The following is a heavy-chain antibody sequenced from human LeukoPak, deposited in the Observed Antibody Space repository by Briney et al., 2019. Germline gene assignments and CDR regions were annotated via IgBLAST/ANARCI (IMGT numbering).Heavy chain of an antibody. Sequence: GASVTVSFKASGGTFSSYAISWVRQAPGQGLEWMGGIIPIFGTANYAQKFQGRVTITADESTSTAYVELSSLRSEDTAVYYCARDNDSSGYHGGRAFDIWGQGTMVTVSS. CDR3: ARDNDSSGYHGGRAFDI. J-gene: IGHJ3*02. D-gene: IGHD3-22*01. CDR1: GGTFSSYA. CDR2: IIPIFGTA. V-gene: IGHV1-69*13.